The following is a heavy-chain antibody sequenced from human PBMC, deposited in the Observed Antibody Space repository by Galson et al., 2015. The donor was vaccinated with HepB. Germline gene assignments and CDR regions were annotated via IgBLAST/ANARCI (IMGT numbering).Heavy chain of an antibody. Sequence: QSGAEVKKPGESLKISCQGSGYSFPSYWIGWVRQTPGKGLEWMAIIYPGDSDVRYSPSFQGRVSISADKSVSTAYLHWTSLQASDTAMYFCATRGKTGDLFSWGQGTLVTVSS. CDR3: ATRGKTGDLFS. CDR1: GYSFPSYW. V-gene: IGHV5-51*01. J-gene: IGHJ5*02. D-gene: IGHD3/OR15-3a*01. CDR2: IYPGDSDV.